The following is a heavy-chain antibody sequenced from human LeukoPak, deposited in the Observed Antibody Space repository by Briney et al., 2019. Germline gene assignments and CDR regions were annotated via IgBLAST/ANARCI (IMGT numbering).Heavy chain of an antibody. D-gene: IGHD3-3*01. J-gene: IGHJ4*02. V-gene: IGHV3-21*06. CDR1: GLTFSTYA. CDR3: ARYRPTDASRVFVVQ. Sequence: GGSLRLSCAASGLTFSTYAMTWVRQAPGKGLEWISSMSSGSSYIYYADSVRGRFTIARDNTKNSLFLVMNNLRTEDTAIYYCARYRPTDASRVFVVQWGQGTQVTVSS. CDR2: MSSGSSYI.